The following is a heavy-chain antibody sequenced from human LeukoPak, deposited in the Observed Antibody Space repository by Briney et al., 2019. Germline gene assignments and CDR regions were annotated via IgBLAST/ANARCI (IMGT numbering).Heavy chain of an antibody. V-gene: IGHV3-23*01. Sequence: GGSLRLSCAASGFTFSSYAMSWVRQAPGKGLGWVSAISGSGGSTYYADSVKGRFTISRDNSKNTLYLQMNSLRAEDTAVYYCAKVGYSSSWYVLHYWGQGTLVTVSS. J-gene: IGHJ4*02. CDR1: GFTFSSYA. D-gene: IGHD6-13*01. CDR2: ISGSGGST. CDR3: AKVGYSSSWYVLHY.